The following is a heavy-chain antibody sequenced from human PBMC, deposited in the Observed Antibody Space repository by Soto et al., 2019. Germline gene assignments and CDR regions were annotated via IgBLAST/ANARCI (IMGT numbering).Heavy chain of an antibody. CDR3: ARGVLSYDYGSGSYYNTPLDY. Sequence: SVKVSCKASGGTFSSYAISWVRQAPGQGLEWMGGIIPIFGTANYAQKFQGRVTITADESTSTAYMELSSLRSEDTAVYYCARGVLSYDYGSGSYYNTPLDYWGQGTLVTVSS. V-gene: IGHV1-69*13. J-gene: IGHJ4*02. CDR1: GGTFSSYA. CDR2: IIPIFGTA. D-gene: IGHD3-10*01.